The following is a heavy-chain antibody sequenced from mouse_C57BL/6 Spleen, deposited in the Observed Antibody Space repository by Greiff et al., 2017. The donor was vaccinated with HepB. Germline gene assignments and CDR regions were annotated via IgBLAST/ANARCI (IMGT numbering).Heavy chain of an antibody. CDR3: ARRGPYSNYDAMDY. V-gene: IGHV1-69*01. J-gene: IGHJ4*01. Sequence: QVQLQQPGAELVMPGASVKLSCKASGYTFTSYWMHWVKQRPGQGLEWIGEIDPSDSYTNYNQKFKGKSTLTVDKSSSTAYMQLSSLTSEDSAVYYCARRGPYSNYDAMDYWGQGTSVTVSS. D-gene: IGHD2-5*01. CDR2: IDPSDSYT. CDR1: GYTFTSYW.